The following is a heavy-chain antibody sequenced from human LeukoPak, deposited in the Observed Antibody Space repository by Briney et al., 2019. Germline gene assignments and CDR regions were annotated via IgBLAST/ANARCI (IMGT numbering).Heavy chain of an antibody. J-gene: IGHJ6*04. CDR3: ARADCSGGSCYRYYCYGMDV. CDR2: IIPIFGTA. D-gene: IGHD2-15*01. V-gene: IGHV1-69*01. Sequence: SVKVSCKASGGTFSSYAISWVRQAPGQGLEWMGGIIPIFGTANYAQKFQGRVTITADESTSTAYMELSSLRSEDTAVYYCARADCSGGSCYRYYCYGMDVWGKGTTVTVSS. CDR1: GGTFSSYA.